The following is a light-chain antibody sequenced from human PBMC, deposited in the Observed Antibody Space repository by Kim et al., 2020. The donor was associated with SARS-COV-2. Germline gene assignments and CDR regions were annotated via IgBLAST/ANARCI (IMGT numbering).Light chain of an antibody. Sequence: SASVGDRVTRTCRASQSIVSCLAWYQQKPGKAPELLIYDASSLKSGVPSRFSGSGSGTEFTLTISGLQPDDFATYYCQQCYSTSYTFGQGTKLEI. CDR2: DAS. CDR1: QSIVSC. V-gene: IGKV1-5*01. J-gene: IGKJ2*01. CDR3: QQCYSTSYT.